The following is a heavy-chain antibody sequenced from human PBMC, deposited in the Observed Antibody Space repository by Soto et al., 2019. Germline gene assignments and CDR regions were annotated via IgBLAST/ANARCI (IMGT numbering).Heavy chain of an antibody. CDR1: GGSFSGYY. V-gene: IGHV4-34*01. CDR2: INHSGST. J-gene: IGHJ4*02. D-gene: IGHD6-6*01. Sequence: PSETLSLTCAVYGGSFSGYYWSWIRQPPGKGLEWIGEINHSGSTNYNPSLKSRVTISVDTSKNQFSLKLSSVTAADAAVYYCARRTLSIAARHRLDYWGQGTLVTVSS. CDR3: ARRTLSIAARHRLDY.